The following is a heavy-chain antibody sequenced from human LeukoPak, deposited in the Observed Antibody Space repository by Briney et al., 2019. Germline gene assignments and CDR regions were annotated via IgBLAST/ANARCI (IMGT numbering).Heavy chain of an antibody. J-gene: IGHJ3*02. CDR3: ARGSLAPPRIQLWLRHAFDI. V-gene: IGHV4-34*01. D-gene: IGHD5-18*01. CDR1: GGSFSGYY. CDR2: INHSGST. Sequence: SETLSLTCAVYGGSFSGYYWSWIRQPPGKGLEWIGEINHSGSTNYNPSLKSRVTISVDTSKNQFSLKLSSVTAADTAVYYCARGSLAPPRIQLWLRHAFDIWSQGTMVTVSS.